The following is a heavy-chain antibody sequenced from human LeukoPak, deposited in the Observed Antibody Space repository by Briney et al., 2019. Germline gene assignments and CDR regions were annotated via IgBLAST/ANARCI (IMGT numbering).Heavy chain of an antibody. Sequence: GGSLRLSCEASGFTFNTYDMHWVRQAPGKGLEWVTFISHDGSNKYYGDSVKGRFTISRDNAKNSLYLEMSSLRGEDTALYYCARDTSPRIAAIYYDAFDIWGQGTMVTVSS. D-gene: IGHD6-13*01. CDR3: ARDTSPRIAAIYYDAFDI. V-gene: IGHV3-30-3*01. J-gene: IGHJ3*02. CDR2: ISHDGSNK. CDR1: GFTFNTYD.